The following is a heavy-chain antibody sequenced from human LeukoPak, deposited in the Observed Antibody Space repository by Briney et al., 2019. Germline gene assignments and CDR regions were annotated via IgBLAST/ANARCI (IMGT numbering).Heavy chain of an antibody. J-gene: IGHJ5*02. D-gene: IGHD2-2*01. CDR3: ARVVGYCSSTSCYLNWFDP. CDR2: INWNGGST. CDR1: GFTFDDYG. Sequence: GGSLRLSCAASGFTFDDYGVSWVRQAPGKGLEWVSGINWNGGSTGYADSVKGRFTISRDNAKNSLYLQMNSLRAEDTALYYCARVVGYCSSTSCYLNWFDPWGQGTLVTVSS. V-gene: IGHV3-20*04.